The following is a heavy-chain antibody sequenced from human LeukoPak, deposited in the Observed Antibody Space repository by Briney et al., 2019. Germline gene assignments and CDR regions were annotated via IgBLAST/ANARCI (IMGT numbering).Heavy chain of an antibody. CDR2: ISGSGGST. Sequence: GSLRLSCAASGFTVSSNYMSWVRQAPGKGLEWVSAISGSGGSTYYADSVKGRFTISRDNSKNTLYLQMNSLRAEDTAVYYCAKRYGSSSGSDYWGQGTLVTVSS. CDR1: GFTVSSNY. J-gene: IGHJ4*02. D-gene: IGHD6-6*01. V-gene: IGHV3-23*01. CDR3: AKRYGSSSGSDY.